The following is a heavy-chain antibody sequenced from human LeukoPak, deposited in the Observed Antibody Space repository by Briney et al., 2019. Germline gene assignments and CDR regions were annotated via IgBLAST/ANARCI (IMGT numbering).Heavy chain of an antibody. J-gene: IGHJ4*02. D-gene: IGHD1-7*01. CDR2: ISGSGGST. V-gene: IGHV3-23*01. CDR1: GFTFSSYA. CDR3: AKKNYPVAFGTDY. Sequence: GGSLRLSCTASGFTFSSYAMSWVRQAPGKGLEWVSAISGSGGSTYYADSVKGRVTISRDNSKNTLYLQMNSLRAEDTAVYYCAKKNYPVAFGTDYWGQGTLVTVSS.